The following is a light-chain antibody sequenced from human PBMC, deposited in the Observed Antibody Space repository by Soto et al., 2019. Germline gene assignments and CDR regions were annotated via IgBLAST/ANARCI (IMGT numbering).Light chain of an antibody. CDR2: DTS. CDR1: QSVSSY. V-gene: IGKV3-11*01. CDR3: QQRSNWPPWT. J-gene: IGKJ1*01. Sequence: EIVLTQSPATLSLSPGERATLSCRASQSVSSYLAWYQQKPGQAPRLLIYDTSNRATGIPARFSGSGSGTDFTLTISSLEPEDFPVYYCQQRSNWPPWTFGQGTKVEFK.